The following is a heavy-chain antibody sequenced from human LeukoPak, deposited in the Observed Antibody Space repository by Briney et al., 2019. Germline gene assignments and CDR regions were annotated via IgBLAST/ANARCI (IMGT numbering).Heavy chain of an antibody. J-gene: IGHJ5*02. D-gene: IGHD6-19*01. CDR3: ARAQQSSGP. V-gene: IGHV3-23*01. Sequence: GGSLRLSCAASTFTFTTDAMSWVRQAPGKGLEWVSVISGSGDKTYYADSVKGRFTISRDNSKNTLYLQMNSLRAEDTAVYYCARAQQSSGPWGQGTLVTVSS. CDR2: ISGSGDKT. CDR1: TFTFTTDA.